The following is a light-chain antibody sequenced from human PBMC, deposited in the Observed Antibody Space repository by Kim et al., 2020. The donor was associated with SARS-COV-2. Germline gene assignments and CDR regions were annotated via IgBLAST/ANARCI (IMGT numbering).Light chain of an antibody. CDR3: QQYGTSPWT. CDR1: QSVGSRF. CDR2: DVS. J-gene: IGKJ1*01. V-gene: IGKV3-20*01. Sequence: LPGERATLSCRASQSVGSRFVAWFQQKPGQAPRLLIYDVSNRATGIADRLSGSGSGTDFTLTISSLEPEDIALYYCQQYGTSPWTFGQGTKVDIK.